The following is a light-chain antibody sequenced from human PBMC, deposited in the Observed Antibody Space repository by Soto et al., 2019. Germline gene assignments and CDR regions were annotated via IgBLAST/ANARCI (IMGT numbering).Light chain of an antibody. CDR1: SRDVGGYDY. V-gene: IGLV2-14*01. CDR3: SSYTSSSIYYV. J-gene: IGLJ1*01. CDR2: EVS. Sequence: QSALTQPASVSGSPGQSITISCTGTSRDVGGYDYVSWYQQHPGKVPRVMIYEVSNRPSGVSNRFSGSKSGNTASLTISGLQVEDEADYYCSSYTSSSIYYVFGTGTKVTV.